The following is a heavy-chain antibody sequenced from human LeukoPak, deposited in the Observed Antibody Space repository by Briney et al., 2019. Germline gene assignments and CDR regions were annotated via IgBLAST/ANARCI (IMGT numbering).Heavy chain of an antibody. D-gene: IGHD4-17*01. V-gene: IGHV1-69*04. Sequence: SVKVSCKASGGTFSSYAISWVRQAPGQGLEWMGRIIPILGIANYAQKFQGRVMITADKSTSTAYMELSSLRSEDTAVYYCARDYGYGDSLDYYGMDVWGQGTTVTVSS. CDR1: GGTFSSYA. CDR2: IIPILGIA. CDR3: ARDYGYGDSLDYYGMDV. J-gene: IGHJ6*02.